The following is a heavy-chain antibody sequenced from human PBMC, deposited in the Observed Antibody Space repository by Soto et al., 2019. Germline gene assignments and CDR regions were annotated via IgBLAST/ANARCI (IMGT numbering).Heavy chain of an antibody. CDR2: IIPIFGTA. CDR1: GGTFSSYA. D-gene: IGHD6-13*01. J-gene: IGHJ6*02. V-gene: IGHV1-69*06. Sequence: ASVKVSCKASGGTFSSYAISWVRQAPGQGLEWMGGIIPIFGTANYAQKFQGRVTITADKSTSTAYMELSSLRSEDTAVYYCASGYSSSWYYYYGMDVWGQGTTVTVSS. CDR3: ASGYSSSWYYYYGMDV.